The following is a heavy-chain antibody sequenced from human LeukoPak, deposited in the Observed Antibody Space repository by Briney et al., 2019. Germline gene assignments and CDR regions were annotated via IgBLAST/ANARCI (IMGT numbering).Heavy chain of an antibody. CDR3: ARAFKYSMSGYYFDY. D-gene: IGHD2-21*01. CDR1: GFTFSSYA. V-gene: IGHV3-23*01. J-gene: IGHJ4*02. Sequence: SGGSLRLSCAASGFTFSSYAMSWVRQAPGKGLEWVSAISGSGGSTYYADSVKGRFTISRDNSKNTLYLQMNSLRAEDTALYYCARAFKYSMSGYYFDYWGQGTLVTVSS. CDR2: ISGSGGST.